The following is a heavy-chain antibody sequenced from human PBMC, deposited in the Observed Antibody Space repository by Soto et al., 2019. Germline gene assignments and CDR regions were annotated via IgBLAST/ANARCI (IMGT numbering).Heavy chain of an antibody. V-gene: IGHV1-69*01. CDR2: IIPISGTA. J-gene: IGHJ6*02. Sequence: QVQLVQSGAEVKKPGSSVKVSCKASGGTFSSYAISWVRQAPGQGLEWMGGIIPISGTANYAQKFQGRDTITADESTNMELSSLRSEDTAVYYCARSQGSSTSLEIYYYYYYGMDVWGQGTTVTVSS. CDR1: GGTFSSYA. D-gene: IGHD2-2*01. CDR3: ARSQGSSTSLEIYYYYYYGMDV.